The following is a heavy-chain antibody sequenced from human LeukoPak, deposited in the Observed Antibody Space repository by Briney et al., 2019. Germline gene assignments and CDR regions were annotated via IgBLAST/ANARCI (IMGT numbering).Heavy chain of an antibody. V-gene: IGHV1-24*01. Sequence: EASVEVSCKVSGYTLTELSMHWVRQAPGKGLEWMGGFDPEDGETIYAQKFQGRVTMTEDTSTDTAYMELSSLRSEDTAVYYCATVPYYSPDYGMDVWGQGTTVTVSS. CDR3: ATVPYYSPDYGMDV. CDR1: GYTLTELS. CDR2: FDPEDGET. J-gene: IGHJ6*02. D-gene: IGHD3-10*01.